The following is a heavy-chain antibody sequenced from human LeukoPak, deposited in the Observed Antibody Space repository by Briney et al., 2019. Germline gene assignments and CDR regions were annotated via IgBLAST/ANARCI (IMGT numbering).Heavy chain of an antibody. CDR1: GFTFSNYG. V-gene: IGHV3-33*06. CDR2: IWYDGSNK. J-gene: IGHJ1*01. CDR3: AKDGGYCSGGSCYSGAEYFQH. Sequence: PGRSLRLSCAASGFTFSNYGMHWVRQAPGKGLEWVAVIWYDGSNKYCADSVKGRFTISRDNSKNTLHLQMNSLRAEDTAVYYCAKDGGYCSGGSCYSGAEYFQHWGQGTLVTVSS. D-gene: IGHD2-15*01.